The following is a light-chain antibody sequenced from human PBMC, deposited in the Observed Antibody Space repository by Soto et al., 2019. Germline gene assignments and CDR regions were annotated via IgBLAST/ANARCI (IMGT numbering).Light chain of an antibody. J-gene: IGKJ1*01. Sequence: DVQMTQSPSSLSPSVVDRVTITCRASQSISSYLNWYQQKPGKAPKLLIYKASSLESGIPSRFSGSGTGTEFTLTISSLQPDDFAAYYCQQHNSYPWTFGQGTKVDIK. CDR3: QQHNSYPWT. CDR1: QSISSY. V-gene: IGKV1-5*03. CDR2: KAS.